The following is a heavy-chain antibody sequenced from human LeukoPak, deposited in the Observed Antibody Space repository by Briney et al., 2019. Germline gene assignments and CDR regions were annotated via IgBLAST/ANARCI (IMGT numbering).Heavy chain of an antibody. J-gene: IGHJ4*02. CDR1: GGSISSSSYY. CDR2: IYYSGST. D-gene: IGHD3-10*01. Sequence: SETLSLTCTVSGGSISSSSYYWGWIRQPPGKGLEWIGSIYYSGSTYYNPSLKSRVTISVDTSKNQFSLKLSSVTATDTAVYYCARLVRGVIFSYWGQGTLVTVSS. CDR3: ARLVRGVIFSY. V-gene: IGHV4-39*01.